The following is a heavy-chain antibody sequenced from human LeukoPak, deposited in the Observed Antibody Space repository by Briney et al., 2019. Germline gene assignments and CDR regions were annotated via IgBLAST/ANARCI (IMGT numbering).Heavy chain of an antibody. V-gene: IGHV1-2*02. J-gene: IGHJ4*02. Sequence: ASVKVSCKASGYTFTGYYMHWVRQAPGQGLEWMGWINPNSGGTNYAQKFQGRVTMTRDASISTAYMELSRLRSDDTAVYYRAKSQWLVPGVCDYWGQGTLVTVSS. CDR1: GYTFTGYY. CDR2: INPNSGGT. D-gene: IGHD6-19*01. CDR3: AKSQWLVPGVCDY.